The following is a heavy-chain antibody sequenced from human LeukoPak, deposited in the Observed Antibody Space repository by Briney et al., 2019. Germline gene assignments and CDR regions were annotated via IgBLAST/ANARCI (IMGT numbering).Heavy chain of an antibody. Sequence: GGSLRLSCAASGFTFSSYSMNWVRQAPGKGLMYVSRINIDGSITTYADSVKSRFTISRDNTKNTLYLQMNSLGAEDTAVYYCVRDKMMDDRGVGFDPWGQGTLVTVSS. CDR3: VRDKMMDDRGVGFDP. CDR1: GFTFSSYS. D-gene: IGHD2-2*03. V-gene: IGHV3-74*01. CDR2: INIDGSIT. J-gene: IGHJ5*02.